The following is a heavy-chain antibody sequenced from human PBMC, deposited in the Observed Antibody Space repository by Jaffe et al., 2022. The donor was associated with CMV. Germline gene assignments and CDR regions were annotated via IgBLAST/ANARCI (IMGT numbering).Heavy chain of an antibody. CDR3: AAGRGIAAAGDT. J-gene: IGHJ5*02. D-gene: IGHD6-13*01. V-gene: IGHV1-58*01. CDR1: GFTFASSA. CDR2: IVVGSGNT. Sequence: QMQMVQSGPEVKKPGTSVTVSCKASGFTFASSAVQWVRQARGQGLEWIGWIVVGSGNTNYAQKFQERVTITRDMSTRRVYMELSSLRFEDTAVYYCAAGRGIAAAGDTWGQGTLVTVSS.